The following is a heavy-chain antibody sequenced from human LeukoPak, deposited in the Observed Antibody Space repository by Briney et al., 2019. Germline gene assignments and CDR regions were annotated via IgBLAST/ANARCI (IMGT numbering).Heavy chain of an antibody. CDR1: GFTFSSYA. V-gene: IGHV3-23*01. CDR3: AKDRPTPYGSALSYYYYYGMDV. D-gene: IGHD3-10*01. Sequence: GGSLRLSCAASGFTFSSYAMSWVRQAPGKGLEWVSAISGSGGSTYYADSVKGRFTISRDNSKNTLYLQMNSLRAEDTAVYYCAKDRPTPYGSALSYYYYYGMDVWGQGTTVTVSS. CDR2: ISGSGGST. J-gene: IGHJ6*02.